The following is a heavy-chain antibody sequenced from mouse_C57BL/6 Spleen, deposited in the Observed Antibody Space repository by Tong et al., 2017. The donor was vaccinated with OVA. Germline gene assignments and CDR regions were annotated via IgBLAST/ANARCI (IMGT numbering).Heavy chain of an antibody. CDR2: INPSNGGT. CDR1: GYTFTSYW. D-gene: IGHD1-1*01. J-gene: IGHJ2*01. CDR3: ARDYYGSSWGYYFSY. V-gene: IGHV1-53*01. Sequence: VQLQESGTELVKPGASVKLSCKASGYTFTSYWMHWVKQRPGQGLEWIGNINPSNGGTNYNEKFKSKATLTVDKSSSTAYMHLSSLTSEDSAVYYCARDYYGSSWGYYFSYWGQGTTLTVSS.